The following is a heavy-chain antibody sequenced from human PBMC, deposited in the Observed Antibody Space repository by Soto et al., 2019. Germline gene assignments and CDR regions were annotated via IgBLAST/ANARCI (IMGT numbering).Heavy chain of an antibody. CDR3: TTEGEWLLYAFDI. CDR1: GFTFSNAW. J-gene: IGHJ3*02. Sequence: EVQLVESGGGLVKPGGSLRLSCAASGFTFSNAWVNWVRQAPGKGLEWVGRIKSKTDGGTTDYAAPVKGRFTISRDDSKNTLYLQMNSLKTEDTAVYYCTTEGEWLLYAFDIWGQGTMVTVSS. D-gene: IGHD3-3*01. V-gene: IGHV3-15*07. CDR2: IKSKTDGGTT.